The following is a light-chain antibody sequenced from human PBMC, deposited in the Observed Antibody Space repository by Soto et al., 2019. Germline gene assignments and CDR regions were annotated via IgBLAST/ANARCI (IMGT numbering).Light chain of an antibody. CDR3: QQYDNLPIT. Sequence: DIQMTQSPSSLSASVGDRVTITCQASQDISNYLNWYQQKPGKAPKLLIYDASNLETGVPSRSSGSGSGTDFTFTINSLQPEDIATYYCQQYDNLPITFGQGTRLEIK. J-gene: IGKJ5*01. CDR1: QDISNY. V-gene: IGKV1-33*01. CDR2: DAS.